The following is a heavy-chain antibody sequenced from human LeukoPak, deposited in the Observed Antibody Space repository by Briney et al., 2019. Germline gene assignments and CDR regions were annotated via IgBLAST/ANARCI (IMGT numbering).Heavy chain of an antibody. Sequence: SAETLSLTCTVSGDSISSYYWSWIRQPPGRGLEWIGYIYYSESTNYNPPLNSRGTISVDTSKNQFSLKLSSVTAADTAVYYCARGTYYYASSGYFGYWGQGTLVAASS. CDR1: GDSISSYY. CDR3: ARGTYYYASSGYFGY. J-gene: IGHJ4*02. CDR2: IYYSEST. D-gene: IGHD3-22*01. V-gene: IGHV4-59*01.